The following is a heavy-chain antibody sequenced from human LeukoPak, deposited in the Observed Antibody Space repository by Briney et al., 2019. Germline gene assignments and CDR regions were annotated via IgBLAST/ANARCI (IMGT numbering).Heavy chain of an antibody. D-gene: IGHD3-9*01. V-gene: IGHV3-11*01. CDR1: GFTFGDYY. CDR3: ARGSRYFDWLLPHFDY. CDR2: ISSSGSTI. Sequence: GGSLRLSCAASGFTFGDYYMSWIRQAPGKGLEWVSCISSSGSTIYYADSVKGRFTISRDNAKNSLYLQMNSLRAEDTAVYYCARGSRYFDWLLPHFDYWGQGTLVTVSS. J-gene: IGHJ4*02.